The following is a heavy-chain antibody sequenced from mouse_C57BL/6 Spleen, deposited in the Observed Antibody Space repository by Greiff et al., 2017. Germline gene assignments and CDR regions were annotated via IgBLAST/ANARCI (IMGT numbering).Heavy chain of an antibody. CDR2: ISPNSGST. CDR3: ARGNDYDYDRYYYDY. CDR1: GYTFTSYW. J-gene: IGHJ2*01. D-gene: IGHD2-4*01. Sequence: QVLLQQSGAELVKPGASVKLSCKASGYTFTSYWMHWVQQRPGQGLEWFGLISPNSGSTNYNETFKSKATLTVDKSSSTGYMQLSSLTSEDSAVYYGARGNDYDYDRYYYDYWGQGTTLTVSS. V-gene: IGHV1-64*01.